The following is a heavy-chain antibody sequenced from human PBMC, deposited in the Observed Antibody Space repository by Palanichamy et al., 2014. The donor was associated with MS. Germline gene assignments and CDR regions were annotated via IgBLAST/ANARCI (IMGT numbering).Heavy chain of an antibody. D-gene: IGHD3-10*01. CDR2: VNHIGIT. CDR3: ARPSWPNMVRSYQKPPRGGFDF. Sequence: QVQLQQGGAGLLKPSETLSLTCVVSGGSLSGYYWSWLRQSPGKGLEWIGEVNHIGITNYHPSLKSRVTISADTSRTQFSLRLTSVTAADTGVYYCARPSWPNMVRSYQKPPRGGFDFWGQGTPVTVSS. J-gene: IGHJ4*02. V-gene: IGHV4-34*02. CDR1: GGSLSGYY.